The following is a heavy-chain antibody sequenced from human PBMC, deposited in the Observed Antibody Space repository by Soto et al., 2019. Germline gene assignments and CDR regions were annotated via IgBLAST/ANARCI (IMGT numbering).Heavy chain of an antibody. CDR1: GYSFTSYW. CDR3: ARTGNRRNYYDSSGYFSTYGMDV. V-gene: IGHV5-51*01. J-gene: IGHJ6*02. Sequence: GESLKISCKGSGYSFTSYWIGWVRQMPGKGLEWMGIIYPGDSDTRYSPSFQGQVTISADKSISTAYLQWSSLKASDTAMYYCARTGNRRNYYDSSGYFSTYGMDVWGQGTKVTVSS. D-gene: IGHD3-22*01. CDR2: IYPGDSDT.